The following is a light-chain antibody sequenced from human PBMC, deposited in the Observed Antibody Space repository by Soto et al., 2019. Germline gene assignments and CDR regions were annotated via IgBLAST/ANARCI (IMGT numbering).Light chain of an antibody. J-gene: IGKJ1*01. CDR3: QQSYSTPPT. Sequence: IQMTQSPSSLSASVRERVTIACRASQSITNNLNWYQQKPGRAPKLLIYRVSNLQSGVPPRFSGSGSGTDFTLTISGLQPDDFATYYCQQSYSTPPTFGQGTKV. CDR2: RVS. CDR1: QSITNN. V-gene: IGKV1-39*01.